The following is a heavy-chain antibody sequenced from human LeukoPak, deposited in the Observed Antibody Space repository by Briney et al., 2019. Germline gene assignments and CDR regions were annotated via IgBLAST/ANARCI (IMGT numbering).Heavy chain of an antibody. CDR1: GFTFSSYA. Sequence: GGSLRLSCAASGFTFSSYAMSWVRQAPGKGLEWVSAISGSGGSTYYADSVKGRFTISRDNSKNTLYLQMNSLRAEDTAVYYCAKDLSPSRGTSYDAFDIWGQGTMVTVSS. CDR2: ISGSGGST. V-gene: IGHV3-23*01. D-gene: IGHD2-2*01. CDR3: AKDLSPSRGTSYDAFDI. J-gene: IGHJ3*02.